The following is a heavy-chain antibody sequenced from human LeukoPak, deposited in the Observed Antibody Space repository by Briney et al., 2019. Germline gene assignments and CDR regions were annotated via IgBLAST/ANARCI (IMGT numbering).Heavy chain of an antibody. CDR3: ASHMEAYCGGDCYSVYYGIDV. V-gene: IGHV3-21*01. J-gene: IGHJ6*02. Sequence: PGGSLRLSCAASGFTFSSYSMNWVRQAPGKGLEWVSSISSSSSYIYYADSVKGRFTISRDNAKNSLYLQMNSLRAEDTAVYYCASHMEAYCGGDCYSVYYGIDVWGQGTTVTVSS. CDR2: ISSSSSYI. CDR1: GFTFSSYS. D-gene: IGHD2-21*02.